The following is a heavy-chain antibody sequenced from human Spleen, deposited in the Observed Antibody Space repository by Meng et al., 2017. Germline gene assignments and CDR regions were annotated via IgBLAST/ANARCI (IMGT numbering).Heavy chain of an antibody. J-gene: IGHJ5*02. CDR3: ARGGNWFDP. D-gene: IGHD3-16*01. Sequence: QVQLQESGSGLVKPSQTLSLTCAVSGGSVSSGGLPWSWIRQSPGKGLEWIGYIYLSGSTHYSPSLKSRVTISLDRSKNQFSLKLNSVTAADTAVYYCARGGNWFDPWGQGTLVTVSS. CDR2: IYLSGST. V-gene: IGHV4-30-2*06. CDR1: GGSVSSGGLP.